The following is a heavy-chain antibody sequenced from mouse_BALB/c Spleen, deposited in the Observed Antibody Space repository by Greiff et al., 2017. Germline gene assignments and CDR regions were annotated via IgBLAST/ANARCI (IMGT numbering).Heavy chain of an antibody. CDR1: GYTFSSYW. V-gene: IGHV1-9*01. J-gene: IGHJ2*01. CDR3: ASSINFLITTVVGYDY. D-gene: IGHD1-1*01. Sequence: VQLQQSGAELMKPGASVKISCKATGYTFSSYWIEWVKQRPGHGLEWIGEILPGSGSTNYNEKFKGKATFTADTSSNTAYMQLSSLTSEDSAVYYCASSINFLITTVVGYDYWGQGTTLTVSS. CDR2: ILPGSGST.